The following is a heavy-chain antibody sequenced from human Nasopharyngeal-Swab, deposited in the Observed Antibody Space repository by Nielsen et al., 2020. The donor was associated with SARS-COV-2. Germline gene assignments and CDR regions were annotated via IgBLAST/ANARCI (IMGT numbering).Heavy chain of an antibody. J-gene: IGHJ4*02. CDR3: ARDDGDVPGITGSGPPGGY. D-gene: IGHD6-13*01. Sequence: WVRQAPGQGLEWMGRINPNSGDTNYAQKFQGRVTVNRDTSINTAYMELSSLRSDDTAVYYCARDDGDVPGITGSGPPGGYWGQGTLVTVSS. CDR2: INPNSGDT. V-gene: IGHV1-2*06.